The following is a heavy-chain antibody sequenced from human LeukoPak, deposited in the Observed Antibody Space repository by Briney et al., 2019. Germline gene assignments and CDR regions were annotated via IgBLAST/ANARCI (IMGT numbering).Heavy chain of an antibody. V-gene: IGHV3-30*03. J-gene: IGHJ4*02. CDR1: GFGLGSYN. CDR2: ISFNGNDK. D-gene: IGHD2-8*01. Sequence: SGGSLRLSCAASGFGLGSYNMYWVRQAPGKGLEWVTLISFNGNDKKYADSVKGRFTVSGDNSRNTVFLQMNSLRPEDTALYYCARVYGGEIDYWGQGTQVTVSS. CDR3: ARVYGGEIDY.